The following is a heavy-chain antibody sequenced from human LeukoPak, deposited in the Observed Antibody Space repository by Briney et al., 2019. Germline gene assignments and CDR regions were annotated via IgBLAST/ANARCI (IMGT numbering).Heavy chain of an antibody. CDR3: ARQPVTTDAFDI. Sequence: SETLSITCTVSGGSISSSSYYWGWIRQPPGKGLEWIGSIYYSGSTYYNPSLKSRVTISVDTSKNQFSLKLSSVTAADTAVYYCARQPVTTDAFDIWGQGTMVTVSS. CDR2: IYYSGST. V-gene: IGHV4-39*01. J-gene: IGHJ3*02. CDR1: GGSISSSSYY. D-gene: IGHD4-17*01.